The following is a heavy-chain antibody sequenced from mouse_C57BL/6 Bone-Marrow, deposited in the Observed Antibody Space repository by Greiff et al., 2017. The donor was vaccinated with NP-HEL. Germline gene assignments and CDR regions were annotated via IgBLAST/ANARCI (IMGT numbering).Heavy chain of an antibody. V-gene: IGHV1-26*01. J-gene: IGHJ2*01. CDR1: GYTFTDYY. CDR3: ARALPYYYGSSVDYFDY. CDR2: INPNNGGT. Sequence: VQLQQSGPELVKPGASVKISCKASGYTFTDYYMNWVKQSPGKSLEWIGDINPNNGGTSYNQKFKGKATLTVDKASSTAYMELRSRTSEDSAVYYCARALPYYYGSSVDYFDYWGQGATLTVAS. D-gene: IGHD1-1*01.